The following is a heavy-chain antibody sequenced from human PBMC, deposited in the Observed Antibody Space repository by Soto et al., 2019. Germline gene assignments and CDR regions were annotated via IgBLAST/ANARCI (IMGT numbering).Heavy chain of an antibody. CDR3: ARAPGDYDEYYFDY. CDR1: GYTFTSYY. CDR2: IIPIFGTA. V-gene: IGHV1-69*06. J-gene: IGHJ4*02. D-gene: IGHD4-17*01. Sequence: SVKVSCKASGYTFTSYYMHWVRQAPGQGLEWMGGIIPIFGTANYAQKFQGRVTITADKSTSTAYMELSSLRSEDTAVYYCARAPGDYDEYYFDYWGQGTLVTVSS.